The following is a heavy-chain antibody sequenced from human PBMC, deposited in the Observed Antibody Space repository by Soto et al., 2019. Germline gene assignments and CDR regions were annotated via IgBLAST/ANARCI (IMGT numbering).Heavy chain of an antibody. CDR3: ARDRADCSGGSCYHYGMDV. CDR1: GFTFGSYA. V-gene: IGHV3-30-3*01. Sequence: GGSLRLSCAASGFTFGSYAMHWVRQAPGKGLEWVAVISYDGSNKYYADSVKGRFTISRDNSKNTLYLQMNSLRAEDTAVYYCARDRADCSGGSCYHYGMDVWGQGTTVTVSS. CDR2: ISYDGSNK. D-gene: IGHD2-15*01. J-gene: IGHJ6*02.